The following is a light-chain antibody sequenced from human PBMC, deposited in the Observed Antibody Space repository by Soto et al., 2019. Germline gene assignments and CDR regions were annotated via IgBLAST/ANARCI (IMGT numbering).Light chain of an antibody. CDR1: QSVATY. CDR3: HQRSNWPIT. Sequence: EIVLTQSPATLSLSPGERATLSCRASQSVATYVAWYQQKPGQAPRLLIYGASNRATGIPARFSGSGSGTDLTLTISSLEPEDFAVYYCHQRSNWPITFGQGTRLEIK. V-gene: IGKV3-11*01. CDR2: GAS. J-gene: IGKJ5*01.